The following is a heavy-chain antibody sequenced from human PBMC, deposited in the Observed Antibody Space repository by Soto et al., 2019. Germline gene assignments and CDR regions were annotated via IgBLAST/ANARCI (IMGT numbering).Heavy chain of an antibody. D-gene: IGHD1-7*01. CDR1: GFTFSSYA. CDR3: AKDRRELKGFIGHYYYYYGMAV. J-gene: IGHJ6*02. Sequence: PGGSLRLSCAASGFTFSSYAMSWVRQAPGKGLEWVSAISGSGGSTYYADSVKGRFTISRDNSKNTLYLQMNSLREEETAVYYCAKDRRELKGFIGHYYYYYGMAVCGQQSTVIVS. V-gene: IGHV3-23*01. CDR2: ISGSGGST.